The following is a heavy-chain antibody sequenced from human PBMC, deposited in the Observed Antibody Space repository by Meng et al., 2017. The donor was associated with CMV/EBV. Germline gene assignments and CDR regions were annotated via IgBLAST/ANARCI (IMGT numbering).Heavy chain of an antibody. Sequence: QVQLLQSGAEVKNPGSSVKVPCKGSGGTFSSYDISWLRQAPGQGLEWMGGIIPIFGTANYAQKFQGRVTITAAESTSTAYMELSSLRSEDTAVYYCARGGYSYGFFWFDPWGQGTLVTVSS. V-gene: IGHV1-69*01. J-gene: IGHJ5*02. D-gene: IGHD5-18*01. CDR1: GGTFSSYD. CDR2: IIPIFGTA. CDR3: ARGGYSYGFFWFDP.